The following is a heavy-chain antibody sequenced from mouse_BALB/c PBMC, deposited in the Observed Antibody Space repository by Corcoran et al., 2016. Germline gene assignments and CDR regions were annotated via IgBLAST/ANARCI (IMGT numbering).Heavy chain of an antibody. CDR1: GFNIKDTY. J-gene: IGHJ1*01. Sequence: EVQLQQSGAELVKPGASVKLSCTASGFNIKDTYMHWVKQRPKQGLEWIGRIDPANGNTKYDPKFQGKATITADTSSNTAYLQLRSLTSEDTAVYYCARGDWNFNVLGAGTTVTVSS. V-gene: IGHV14-3*02. CDR2: IDPANGNT. CDR3: ARGDWNFNV.